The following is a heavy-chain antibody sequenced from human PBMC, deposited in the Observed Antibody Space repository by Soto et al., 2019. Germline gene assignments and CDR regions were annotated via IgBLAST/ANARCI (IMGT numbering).Heavy chain of an antibody. CDR1: GFTFSSYA. D-gene: IGHD3-22*01. CDR3: AAETRGYYYDSSGTHWFDP. V-gene: IGHV3-30-3*01. J-gene: IGHJ5*02. Sequence: GGSLRLSCAASGFTFSSYAMHWVRQAPGKGLEWVAVISYDGSNKYYADSVKDRFTISRDNSKNTLYLQMNSLRAEDTAVYYCAAETRGYYYDSSGTHWFDPWGQGTLVTVSS. CDR2: ISYDGSNK.